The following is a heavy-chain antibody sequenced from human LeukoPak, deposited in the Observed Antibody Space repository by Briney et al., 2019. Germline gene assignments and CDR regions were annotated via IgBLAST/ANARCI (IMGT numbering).Heavy chain of an antibody. D-gene: IGHD6-13*01. CDR2: ISYDGYNK. CDR3: AKDLHAIADYYFDY. Sequence: GGSLRLSCAASGFTFSTYGMHWVRQAPGKGLEWVAVISYDGYNKHYADSVKGRFTISRDNSKNTLYLQMSSLRAEDTAVYYCAKDLHAIADYYFDYWGQGTLVTVSS. J-gene: IGHJ4*02. V-gene: IGHV3-30*18. CDR1: GFTFSTYG.